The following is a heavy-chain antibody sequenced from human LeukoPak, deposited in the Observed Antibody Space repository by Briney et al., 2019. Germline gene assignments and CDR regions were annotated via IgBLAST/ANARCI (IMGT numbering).Heavy chain of an antibody. Sequence: SEILSLTCTVSAGSISSSRYYWSWIRQPPGKGLEWIGTIYYSGNTYYNPSLKSRVTISVDTPKNQFSLKLSSVTPADTAVYYCARHWVYSSSHFDYWVQGTLVTVSS. CDR1: AGSISSSRYY. J-gene: IGHJ4*02. CDR3: ARHWVYSSSHFDY. V-gene: IGHV4-39*01. CDR2: IYYSGNT. D-gene: IGHD6-6*01.